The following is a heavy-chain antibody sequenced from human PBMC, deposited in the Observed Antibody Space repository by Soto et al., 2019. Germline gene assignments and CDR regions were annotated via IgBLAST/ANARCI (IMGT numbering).Heavy chain of an antibody. CDR3: AREGSVLSGTTPSYYYYYMDV. J-gene: IGHJ6*03. CDR2: IYYSGST. CDR1: GGSISSYY. Sequence: SETLSLTCTVSGGSISSYYWSWIRQPPGKGLEWIGYIYYSGSTNYNPSLKSRVTISVDTSKNQFSLKLSSVTAADTAVYYCAREGSVLSGTTPSYYYYYMDVWGKGTTVTVSS. V-gene: IGHV4-59*01. D-gene: IGHD1-7*01.